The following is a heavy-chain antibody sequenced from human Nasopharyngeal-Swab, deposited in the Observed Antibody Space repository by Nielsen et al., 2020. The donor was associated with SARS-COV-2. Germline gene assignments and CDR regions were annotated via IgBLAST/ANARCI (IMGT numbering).Heavy chain of an antibody. CDR1: GGSISSSSYY. CDR3: ARVSRYSSSWQYYYGMDV. V-gene: IGHV4-39*01. CDR2: IYYSGST. J-gene: IGHJ6*02. D-gene: IGHD6-13*01. Sequence: GSLRLSCTVSGGSISSSSYYWGWIRQPPGKGLEWIGSIYYSGSTYYNPSLKSRVTISVDTSKNQFSLKLSSVTAADTAVYYCARVSRYSSSWQYYYGMDVWGQGTTVTVSS.